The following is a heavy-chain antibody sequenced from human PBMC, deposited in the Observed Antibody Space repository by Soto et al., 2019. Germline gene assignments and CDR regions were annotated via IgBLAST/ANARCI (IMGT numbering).Heavy chain of an antibody. V-gene: IGHV3-11*05. J-gene: IGHJ6*02. D-gene: IGHD6-13*01. CDR3: ARVFSEQQLVPVRYYYGMDV. CDR2: ISSSSSYT. CDR1: GFTFSDYY. Sequence: GGSLRLSCAASGFTFSDYYMSWIRQAPGKGLEWVSYISSSSSYTNYADSVEGRFTISRDNAKNSLYLQMNSLRAEDTAVYYCARVFSEQQLVPVRYYYGMDVWGQGTPVTVSS.